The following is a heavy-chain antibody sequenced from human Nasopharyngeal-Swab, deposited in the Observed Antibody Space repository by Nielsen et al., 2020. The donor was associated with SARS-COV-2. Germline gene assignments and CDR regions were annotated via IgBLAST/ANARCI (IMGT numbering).Heavy chain of an antibody. Sequence: WIRQPPGKGLEWVSYIDSSSSTIYYADSVKGRFTISRDNAKNSLYLQMNSLRAEDTAVYYCASFSSSWPNFDYWGQGTLVTVSS. J-gene: IGHJ4*02. V-gene: IGHV3-48*04. D-gene: IGHD6-13*01. CDR3: ASFSSSWPNFDY. CDR2: IDSSSSTI.